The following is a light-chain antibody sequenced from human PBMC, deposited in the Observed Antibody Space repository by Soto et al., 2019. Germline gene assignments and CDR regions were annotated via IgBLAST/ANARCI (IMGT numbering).Light chain of an antibody. V-gene: IGKV2-28*01. Sequence: DIVTTQSPLSLPVTPGEPASISCRSSQSLLHSNGYNYLDWYLQKPGQSPQLLIYLGSNRASGVPDRFSGSGSGTDFTLKISRVEAEDVGVYYCMQSTHWPWTFGQGTKVDIK. J-gene: IGKJ1*01. CDR2: LGS. CDR3: MQSTHWPWT. CDR1: QSLLHSNGYNY.